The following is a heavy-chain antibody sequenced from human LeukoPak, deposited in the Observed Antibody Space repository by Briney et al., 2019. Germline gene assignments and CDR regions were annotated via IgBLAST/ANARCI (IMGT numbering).Heavy chain of an antibody. J-gene: IGHJ4*02. CDR2: IYSGGST. V-gene: IGHV3-66*01. D-gene: IGHD4-4*01. CDR3: ARGGPDYSNFGDY. CDR1: GFTVSSNY. Sequence: GGSLRLSCAASGFTVSSNYMSWARHAPGKGLEWVSIIYSGGSTFYADSVRGRFTISRDNSKNTVYLEMSSLRGEDTAVYYCARGGPDYSNFGDYWGQGTLVTVSS.